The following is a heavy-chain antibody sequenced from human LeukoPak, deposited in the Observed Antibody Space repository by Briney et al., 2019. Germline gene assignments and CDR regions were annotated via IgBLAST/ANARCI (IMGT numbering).Heavy chain of an antibody. CDR3: ARGRMGTTTYYFDY. CDR2: INNDGGTT. D-gene: IGHD1-26*01. J-gene: IGHJ4*02. Sequence: GGSLRLSCEASGFTLSNYWMHWVRQAPGKGLVWVSRINNDGGTTAYADSVKGRFTISRDNAKNTLFLQTSSLRAEDTAVYYCARGRMGTTTYYFDYWGQGTLVTVSS. CDR1: GFTLSNYW. V-gene: IGHV3-74*01.